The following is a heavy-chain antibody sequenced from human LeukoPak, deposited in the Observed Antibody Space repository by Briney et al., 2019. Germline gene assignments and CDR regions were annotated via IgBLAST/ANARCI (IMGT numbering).Heavy chain of an antibody. J-gene: IGHJ4*02. CDR1: GFTFSSYG. CDR2: IWYAGNNK. CDR3: ARVRIGGYCGGDCYSPDY. Sequence: GGSLRLSCAASGFTFSSYGMHWVRQAPGKGLEWVALIWYAGNNKYYADSVKGRFTISRDNSKNTLYLQMNSLRDEDTAMYFCARVRIGGYCGGDCYSPDYWGQGTLVTVSS. D-gene: IGHD2-21*02. V-gene: IGHV3-33*01.